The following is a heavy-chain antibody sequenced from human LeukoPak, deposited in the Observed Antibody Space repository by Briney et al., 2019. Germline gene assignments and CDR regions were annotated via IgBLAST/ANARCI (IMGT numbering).Heavy chain of an antibody. D-gene: IGHD1-26*01. CDR1: GFTFSSYA. CDR3: AKITQYSGSKRYYYMDV. J-gene: IGHJ6*03. V-gene: IGHV3-23*01. CDR2: ISVSGGST. Sequence: GGSLRPSCAASGFTFSSYAMSWVRQAPGKGLEWVSAISVSGGSTYYADSLKGRFTISRDNSKNTLYLQMNSLRAEDTAVYYCAKITQYSGSKRYYYMDVWGKGTTVTVSS.